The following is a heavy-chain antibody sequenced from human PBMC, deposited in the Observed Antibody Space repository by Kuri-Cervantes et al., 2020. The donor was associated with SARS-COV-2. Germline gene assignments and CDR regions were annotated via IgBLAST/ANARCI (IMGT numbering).Heavy chain of an antibody. CDR3: ARDPRLWARGVIISDYYYYMDV. CDR1: GFTFSSYA. D-gene: IGHD3-10*01. J-gene: IGHJ6*03. V-gene: IGHV3-30-3*01. CDR2: ISYDGSNK. Sequence: LSLTCAASGFTFSSYAMHWVRQAPGKGLEWVAVISYDGSNKYYADSVKGRFTISRDNAKNSLYLQMNSLRAEDTAVYYCARDPRLWARGVIISDYYYYMDVWGKGTTVTVSS.